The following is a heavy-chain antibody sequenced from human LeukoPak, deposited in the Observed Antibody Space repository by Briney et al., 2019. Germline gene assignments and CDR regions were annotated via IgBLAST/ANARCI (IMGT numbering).Heavy chain of an antibody. Sequence: SETLSLTCTVSGGSISSSSHSWGWIRPPPGKGLEWTGTIYYTGRTYYNPSLESGLTISVDTSKNQFSLKLTSVTAADTAIYYCAQSLGSGNWIGNWFDPWGQGTLVTVSS. D-gene: IGHD1-1*01. CDR3: AQSLGSGNWIGNWFDP. J-gene: IGHJ5*02. V-gene: IGHV4-39*01. CDR1: GGSISSSSHS. CDR2: IYYTGRT.